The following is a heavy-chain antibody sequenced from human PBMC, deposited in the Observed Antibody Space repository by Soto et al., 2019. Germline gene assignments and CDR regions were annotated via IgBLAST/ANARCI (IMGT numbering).Heavy chain of an antibody. J-gene: IGHJ5*02. CDR1: GFTFSSYA. Sequence: GGSLRLSCAASGFTFSSYAMSWVRQAPGKGLEWVSAISGSGGSTYYADSVKGRFTISRDNSKNTLYLQMNSLRAEDTAVYYCASRNPYYYDSSGYYQYHPSGQGTLVTVSS. V-gene: IGHV3-23*01. D-gene: IGHD3-22*01. CDR2: ISGSGGST. CDR3: ASRNPYYYDSSGYYQYHP.